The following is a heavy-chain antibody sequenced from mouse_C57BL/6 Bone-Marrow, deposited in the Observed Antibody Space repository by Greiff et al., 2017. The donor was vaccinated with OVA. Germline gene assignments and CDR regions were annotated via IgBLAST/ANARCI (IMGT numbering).Heavy chain of an antibody. CDR3: AKISITTVMDAMDY. J-gene: IGHJ4*01. D-gene: IGHD1-1*01. Sequence: VKLVESGPGLVAPSQSLSITCTVSGFSLTSYGVSWVRQPPGKGLEWLGVIWGDGSTNYHSALISRLSISKDNSKSQVFLKLNSLQTDDTATYYCAKISITTVMDAMDYWGQGTSVTVSS. V-gene: IGHV2-3*01. CDR1: GFSLTSYG. CDR2: IWGDGST.